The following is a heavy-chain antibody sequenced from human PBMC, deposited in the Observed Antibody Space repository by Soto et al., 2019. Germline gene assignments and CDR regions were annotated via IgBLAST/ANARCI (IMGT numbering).Heavy chain of an antibody. D-gene: IGHD2-21*02. V-gene: IGHV4-34*01. CDR3: ARVTGMDV. Sequence: PSETLSLTCAVYGGSFSGYYWSWIRQPPGKGLEWIGEINHSGSTNYNPSLKRRVTISVDTSKKQFSLNLSSVTAADTAVYYCARVTGMDVWGQRTTVTVSS. CDR2: INHSGST. J-gene: IGHJ6*02. CDR1: GGSFSGYY.